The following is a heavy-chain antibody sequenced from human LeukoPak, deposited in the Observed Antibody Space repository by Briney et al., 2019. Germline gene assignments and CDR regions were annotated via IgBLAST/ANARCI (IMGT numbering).Heavy chain of an antibody. CDR3: ARLTEGW. V-gene: IGHV4-59*08. J-gene: IGHJ4*02. CDR2: VYYTGRT. CDR1: GGSIRSYY. Sequence: ATLSLTCIVSGGSIRSYYWSWVRQTPGKGPEWIGYVYYTGRTNYNPSLKGRVTIFVDTSKNQFSLKLSSVTAADTAVYYCARLTEGWWGQGALVTVSS. D-gene: IGHD2-15*01.